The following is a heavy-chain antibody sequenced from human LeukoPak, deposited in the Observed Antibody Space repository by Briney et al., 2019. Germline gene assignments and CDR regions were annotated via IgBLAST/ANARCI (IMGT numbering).Heavy chain of an antibody. CDR1: GLTFSSHA. CDR2: ISGSGGGT. D-gene: IGHD3-16*01. Sequence: PGGSLRLSCAASGLTFSSHAMSWVRQAPGKGLEWVSVISGSGGGTYYADSVRGRFTISRDNSKNTLDLQMSSLRAEDTAVYYCAKGSASSRPYYFDYWGQGALVTVSS. V-gene: IGHV3-23*01. CDR3: AKGSASSRPYYFDY. J-gene: IGHJ4*02.